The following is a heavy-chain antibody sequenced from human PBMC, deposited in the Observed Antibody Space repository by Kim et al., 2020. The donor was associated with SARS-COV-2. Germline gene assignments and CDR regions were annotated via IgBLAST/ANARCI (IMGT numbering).Heavy chain of an antibody. CDR3: ARDRAAILGFEY. J-gene: IGHJ4*01. Sequence: GGSLRLSCVVSGFTFSSFAMHWVRQAPCKGLEWVALISDDGRNENYADSVKGRFTISRDNSKNTLHLQMNSLRAEDTAIYYCARDRAAILGFEYWGQGTL. CDR2: ISDDGRNE. V-gene: IGHV3-30*04. D-gene: IGHD3-3*01. CDR1: GFTFSSFA.